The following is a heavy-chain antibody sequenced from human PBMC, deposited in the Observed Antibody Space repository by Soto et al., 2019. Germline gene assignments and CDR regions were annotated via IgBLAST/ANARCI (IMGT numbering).Heavy chain of an antibody. CDR1: CCTFTSSD. Sequence: ASAQLACQSSCCTFTSSDISFVVRDPGQGLEWMGWIIGYNGNTNYAQNLQGRVTMTTDTSTSTAYMELRSLRSDDTAVYYCARDTTRRYSNGQGLDHWGQGTLV. V-gene: IGHV1-18*04. J-gene: IGHJ4*02. D-gene: IGHD5-18*01. CDR3: ARDTTRRYSNGQGLDH. CDR2: IIGYNGNT.